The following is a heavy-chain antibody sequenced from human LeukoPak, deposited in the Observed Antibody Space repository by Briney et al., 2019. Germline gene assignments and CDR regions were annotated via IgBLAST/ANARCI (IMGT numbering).Heavy chain of an antibody. CDR3: TTEAYDYVWGSYYRY. Sequence: GGSLRLSCAASGFTFSNAWMSWVRQAPGKGLEWVGRIKSKTDGETTDYAAPVKGRFTISRDDPKNTLYLQMNSLKTEDTAVYYCTTEAYDYVWGSYYRYWGQGTLVTVSS. CDR2: IKSKTDGETT. V-gene: IGHV3-15*01. J-gene: IGHJ4*02. D-gene: IGHD3-16*01. CDR1: GFTFSNAW.